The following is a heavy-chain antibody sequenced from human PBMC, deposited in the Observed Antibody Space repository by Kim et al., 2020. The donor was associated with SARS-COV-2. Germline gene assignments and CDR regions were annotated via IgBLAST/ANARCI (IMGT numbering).Heavy chain of an antibody. Sequence: SETLSLTCTVSGGSISSGGYYWSWIRQHPGKGLEWIGYIYYSGSTYYNPSLKSRVTISVDTSKNQFSLKLSSVTAADTAVYYCAREGREVVMFDYWGQGTLVTVSS. CDR2: IYYSGST. J-gene: IGHJ4*02. CDR3: AREGREVVMFDY. CDR1: GGSISSGGYY. V-gene: IGHV4-31*03. D-gene: IGHD3-22*01.